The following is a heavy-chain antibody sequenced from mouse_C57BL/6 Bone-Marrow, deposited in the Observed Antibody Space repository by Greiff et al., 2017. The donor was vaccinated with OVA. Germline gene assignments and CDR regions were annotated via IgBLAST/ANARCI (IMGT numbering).Heavy chain of an antibody. V-gene: IGHV5-17*01. J-gene: IGHJ4*01. CDR2: ISSGSSTI. Sequence: DVKLVESGGGLVKPGGSLKLSCAASGFTFSDYGMHWVRQAPEKGLEWVAYISSGSSTIYSADTVKGRFTISRDNAKNTLFLQMTSLRSEDTAMYYCARGGDYGSSYVYAMDYWGQGTSVTVSS. D-gene: IGHD1-1*01. CDR3: ARGGDYGSSYVYAMDY. CDR1: GFTFSDYG.